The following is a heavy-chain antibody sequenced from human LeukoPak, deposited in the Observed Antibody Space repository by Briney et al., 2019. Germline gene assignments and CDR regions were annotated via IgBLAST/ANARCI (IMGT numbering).Heavy chain of an antibody. J-gene: IGHJ4*02. Sequence: ASVKVSCKASTYTFTRYGISWVRQAPGQGLEWMGWISGYNGNTNYAQKFLGRVPMTADTATSTAYMELRSLTSDDTAMYYCARSGRGTYYYLDLWGQGTLVTVSS. V-gene: IGHV1-18*01. D-gene: IGHD5-12*01. CDR2: ISGYNGNT. CDR1: TYTFTRYG. CDR3: ARSGRGTYYYLDL.